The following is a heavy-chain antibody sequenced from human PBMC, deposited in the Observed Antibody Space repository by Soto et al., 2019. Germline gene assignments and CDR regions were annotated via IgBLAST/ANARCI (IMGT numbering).Heavy chain of an antibody. Sequence: SETLSLTCTVSGGSISSYYWSWIRQPPGKGLEWIGYIYYSGSTNYNPSLKSRVTISVDTSKNQFSLKLSSVTAADTAVYYCARAGYSGYDLDVFGMDVWGQGTTVTVSS. CDR3: ARAGYSGYDLDVFGMDV. V-gene: IGHV4-59*01. J-gene: IGHJ6*02. CDR2: IYYSGST. CDR1: GGSISSYY. D-gene: IGHD5-12*01.